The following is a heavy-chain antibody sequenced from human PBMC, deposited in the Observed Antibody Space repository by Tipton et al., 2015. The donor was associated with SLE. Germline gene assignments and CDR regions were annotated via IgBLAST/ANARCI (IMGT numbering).Heavy chain of an antibody. CDR2: IYHSGST. Sequence: TLSLTCTVSGGSISSSSYYWGWIRQPPGKGLEWIGSIYHSGSTYYNPSLKSRVTISVDTSKNQFSLKLSSVTAADTAVYYCARSNYYDSSGADYWGQGTLVTVSS. V-gene: IGHV4-39*07. J-gene: IGHJ4*02. CDR1: GGSISSSSYY. D-gene: IGHD3-22*01. CDR3: ARSNYYDSSGADY.